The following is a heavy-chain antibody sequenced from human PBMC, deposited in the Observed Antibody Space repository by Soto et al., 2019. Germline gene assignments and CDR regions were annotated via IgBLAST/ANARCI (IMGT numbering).Heavy chain of an antibody. J-gene: IGHJ5*01. Sequence: SEALSLTCSVSGDSISNLDYFWAWIRQPPGQALEYIGYIYKSATTYYNPSFESRVAISVDTSKSQFSLNVTSVTAADTAVYFCARGRYCLTGRCFPNWFDSWGQGALVTVSS. V-gene: IGHV4-30-4*01. CDR3: ARGRYCLTGRCFPNWFDS. CDR2: IYKSATT. CDR1: GDSISNLDYF. D-gene: IGHD7-27*01.